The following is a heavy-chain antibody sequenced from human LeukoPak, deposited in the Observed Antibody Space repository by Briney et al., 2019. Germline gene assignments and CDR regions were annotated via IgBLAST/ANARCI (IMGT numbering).Heavy chain of an antibody. CDR2: INPNSGGT. D-gene: IGHD5-12*01. CDR1: GYTFTGYY. V-gene: IGHV1-2*04. Sequence: ASVKVSCKASGYTFTGYYMHWVRQAPGQGLEWMGWINPNSGGTNYAHKFQGWVTMTRDTSITTAYMELSSLRSEDTAVYYCARAGSGYDSPDYYFDYWGQGTLVTVSS. CDR3: ARAGSGYDSPDYYFDY. J-gene: IGHJ4*02.